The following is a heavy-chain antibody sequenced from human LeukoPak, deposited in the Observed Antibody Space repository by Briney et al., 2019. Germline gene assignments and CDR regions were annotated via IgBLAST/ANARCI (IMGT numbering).Heavy chain of an antibody. CDR1: GFTLEDYA. Sequence: GGSLRLSCAASGFTLEDYAMHWVRQTPGKGLEWVSGITWNSDTVGYADFVRGRFTISRDNAKNSLYLQMNSLRTEDTGLYYCAQGLPHISWGQGTLVTVSS. D-gene: IGHD1-14*01. J-gene: IGHJ4*02. V-gene: IGHV3-9*01. CDR2: ITWNSDTV. CDR3: AQGLPHIS.